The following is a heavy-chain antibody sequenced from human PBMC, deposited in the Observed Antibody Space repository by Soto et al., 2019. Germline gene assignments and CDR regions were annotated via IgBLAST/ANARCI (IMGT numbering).Heavy chain of an antibody. Sequence: QVQLVQSGAEVKKPGSSVKVSCKASGGTFSSYAISWVRQAPGQGLEWMGGIIPIFGTANYAQKFQGRVTITAYASTRRAYKELSSLNLKVTAVYNCARGLMAARAEKVGDYWGEGNLVTVSS. V-gene: IGHV1-69*01. CDR3: ARGLMAARAEKVGDY. J-gene: IGHJ4*02. CDR1: GGTFSSYA. D-gene: IGHD6-6*01. CDR2: IIPIFGTA.